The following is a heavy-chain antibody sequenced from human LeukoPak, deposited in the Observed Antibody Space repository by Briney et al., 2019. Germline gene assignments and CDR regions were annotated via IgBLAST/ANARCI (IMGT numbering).Heavy chain of an antibody. CDR3: AKEGLTGDYFDY. CDR1: GFTFSSYG. Sequence: GGSLRLSYAASGFTFSSYGMHWVRQAPGKGLEWVAFIRYDGSNKYYADSVKGRFTISRDNSKNTLYLQMNSLRAEDTAVYYCAKEGLTGDYFDYWGQGTLVTVSS. J-gene: IGHJ4*02. CDR2: IRYDGSNK. V-gene: IGHV3-30*02. D-gene: IGHD7-27*01.